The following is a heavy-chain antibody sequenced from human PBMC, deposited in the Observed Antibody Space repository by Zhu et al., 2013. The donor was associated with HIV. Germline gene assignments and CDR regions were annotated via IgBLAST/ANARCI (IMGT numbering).Heavy chain of an antibody. Sequence: QVQLVQSGAEVKKPGASVKVSCKASGYTFTSYGISWVRQAPGQGLEWIGLINPSGGSTIYTKRFQGRVTMTRDTPTSTVYMEVTSLNSEDTAVYYCARPGKTSGWYVYWFDPWGQGTLVIVSS. CDR1: GYTFTSYG. D-gene: IGHD6-19*01. V-gene: IGHV1-46*01. CDR3: ARPGKTSGWYVYWFDP. CDR2: INPSGGST. J-gene: IGHJ5*02.